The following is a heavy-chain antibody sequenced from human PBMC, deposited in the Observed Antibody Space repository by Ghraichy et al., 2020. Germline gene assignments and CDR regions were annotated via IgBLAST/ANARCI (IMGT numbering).Heavy chain of an antibody. CDR2: ISYSGST. CDR1: GGSMNPYY. Sequence: SQTLSLTCTVFGGSMNPYYWTWVRQSPGKGLEWIGYISYSGSTNNNPSLNSRVSISVDTSKNQVSLRMTSVTAADTAVYYCARVNSDSWSGTYHYYFMDVWGKGTMVTVSS. J-gene: IGHJ6*03. V-gene: IGHV4-59*12. D-gene: IGHD3-3*01. CDR3: ARVNSDSWSGTYHYYFMDV.